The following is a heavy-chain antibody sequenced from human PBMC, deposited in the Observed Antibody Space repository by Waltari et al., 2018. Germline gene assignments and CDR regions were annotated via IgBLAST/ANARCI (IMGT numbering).Heavy chain of an antibody. CDR2: INPGGGTT. CDR1: GYTFTSFY. D-gene: IGHD2-21*01. V-gene: IGHV1-46*01. Sequence: QVQLVQSGAEVMKPGASVKVSCKASGYTFTSFYMHWVRQAPGQGLQWMEIINPGGGTTIYEHNVRGRVTRTRDTSTSTVYMELSSLRSEDTAVYYCARDTGALWMDVWGQGTRVTVSS. J-gene: IGHJ6*02. CDR3: ARDTGALWMDV.